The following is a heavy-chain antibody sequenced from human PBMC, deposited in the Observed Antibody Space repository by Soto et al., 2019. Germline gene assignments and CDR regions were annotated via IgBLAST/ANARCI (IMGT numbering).Heavy chain of an antibody. J-gene: IGHJ6*03. Sequence: SGPTLVNPTQTLTLTCTFSGFSLSTSGVGVGWIRQPPGKALEWLALIYWDDDKRYSPSLKSRLTITKDTSKNQVVLTMTNMDPVDTATYYCAHTLAARPFSYYYMDVWGKGTTVTVSS. D-gene: IGHD6-6*01. CDR3: AHTLAARPFSYYYMDV. CDR2: IYWDDDK. CDR1: GFSLSTSGVG. V-gene: IGHV2-5*02.